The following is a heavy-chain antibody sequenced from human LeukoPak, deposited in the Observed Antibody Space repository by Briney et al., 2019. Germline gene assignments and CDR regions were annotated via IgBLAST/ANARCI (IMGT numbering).Heavy chain of an antibody. D-gene: IGHD5-18*01. CDR2: IYHSGST. J-gene: IGHJ4*02. Sequence: SETLSLTYAVSGYSIRSGYYWGWIRQPPGKGLEWIGSIYHSGSTYYNPSLKSRITISVDTSKNQSSLKLSSVTAADTAVYYCARRDTARTILSWGQGTLVTVSS. CDR3: ARRDTARTILS. CDR1: GYSIRSGYY. V-gene: IGHV4-38-2*01.